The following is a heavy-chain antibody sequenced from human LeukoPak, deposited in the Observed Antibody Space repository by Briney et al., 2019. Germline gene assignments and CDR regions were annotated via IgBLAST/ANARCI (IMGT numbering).Heavy chain of an antibody. J-gene: IGHJ4*02. CDR2: ISWNSGSI. V-gene: IGHV3-9*03. CDR1: GFTFDDYA. D-gene: IGHD1-26*01. CDR3: ASLGANDY. Sequence: PGGSLRLPCAASGFTFDDYAMHWVRQAPGKGLEWVSGISWNSGSIGYADSVKGRFTISRDNAKNSLYLQMNSLRAEDMALYYCASLGANDYWGQGTLVTVSS.